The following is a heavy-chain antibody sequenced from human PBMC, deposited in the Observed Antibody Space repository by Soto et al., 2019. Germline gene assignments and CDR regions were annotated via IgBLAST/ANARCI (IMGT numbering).Heavy chain of an antibody. CDR2: IYYSGST. V-gene: IGHV4-59*01. Sequence: SETLSLTCTVSGGSISSYYWSWIRQPPGKGLEWIGYIYYSGSTNYNPSLKSRVTISVDTSKNQFSLKLSSVTAADLAVYYCARASIAAALYFDYWGQGTLVTVSS. CDR1: GGSISSYY. D-gene: IGHD6-13*01. J-gene: IGHJ4*02. CDR3: ARASIAAALYFDY.